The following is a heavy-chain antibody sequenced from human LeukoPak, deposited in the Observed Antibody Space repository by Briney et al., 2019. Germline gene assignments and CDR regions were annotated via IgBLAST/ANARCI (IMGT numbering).Heavy chain of an antibody. Sequence: TGGSLRLSCAASGFTFSSYAMCWVRQVPGKGLEWISAISGSGGGTYYADSVKGRFTISRDNSKDTLFLQMNSLRAEDTAVYYCAKDIKKGDRWHWLGYYYGMDVWGQGTTVAVSS. D-gene: IGHD6-19*01. CDR3: AKDIKKGDRWHWLGYYYGMDV. V-gene: IGHV3-23*01. J-gene: IGHJ6*02. CDR1: GFTFSSYA. CDR2: ISGSGGGT.